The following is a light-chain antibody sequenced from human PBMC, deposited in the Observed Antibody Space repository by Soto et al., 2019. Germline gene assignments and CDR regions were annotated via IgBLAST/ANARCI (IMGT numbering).Light chain of an antibody. CDR3: QKYNSAPLT. CDR1: QGIGVY. V-gene: IGKV1-27*01. Sequence: DIQMTQSPSSLSASFGDRVTITCRASQGIGVYLAWFQQKPGNAPKLLIYAASTLQSGVPSRFSGSGSGTDFTLTISSLQPEDVATCYCQKYNSAPLTFGGGTKVEIK. CDR2: AAS. J-gene: IGKJ4*01.